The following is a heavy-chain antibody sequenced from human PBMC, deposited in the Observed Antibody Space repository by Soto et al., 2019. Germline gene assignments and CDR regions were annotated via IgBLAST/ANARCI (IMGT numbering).Heavy chain of an antibody. CDR1: GGTFSSYT. D-gene: IGHD3-22*01. CDR2: IIPILGIA. V-gene: IGHV1-69*08. CDR3: ARDGDSSGYYYVTYYDYGMDV. Sequence: QVQLVQSGAEVKKPGSSVKVSCKASGGTFSSYTISWVRQAPGQGLEWMGRIIPILGIATSAQKFQGRVTITADKCTSTAYMELSSLRSEDTAVYYCARDGDSSGYYYVTYYDYGMDVWGKGTTVTVSS. J-gene: IGHJ6*04.